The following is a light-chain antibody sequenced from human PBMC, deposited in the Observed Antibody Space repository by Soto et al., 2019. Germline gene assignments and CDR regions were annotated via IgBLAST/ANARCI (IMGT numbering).Light chain of an antibody. J-gene: IGKJ1*01. V-gene: IGKV1-5*01. CDR3: QQSNSYPWT. Sequence: DIQMTQSPSTRSSSLGDRVTITCRASQSISSWLAWYQQKQGKAPKLLIYDASTLESGVPSRSSGSVSGTEFTLTISSLKPDDFATYYCQQSNSYPWTFGQGTKVDIK. CDR1: QSISSW. CDR2: DAS.